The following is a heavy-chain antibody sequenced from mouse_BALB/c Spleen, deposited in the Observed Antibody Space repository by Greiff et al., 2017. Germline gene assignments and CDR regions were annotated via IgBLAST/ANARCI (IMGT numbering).Heavy chain of an antibody. CDR3: ASKRGGGKGYFDV. Sequence: VQLQQSGAELAKPGASVKMSCKASGYTFTSYWMHWVKQRPGQGLEWIGYINPSTGYTEYNQKFKDKATLTADKSSSTAYMQLSSLTSEDSAGYYCASKRGGGKGYFDVWGAGTTVTVSS. CDR1: GYTFTSYW. J-gene: IGHJ1*01. CDR2: INPSTGYT. D-gene: IGHD1-3*01. V-gene: IGHV1-7*01.